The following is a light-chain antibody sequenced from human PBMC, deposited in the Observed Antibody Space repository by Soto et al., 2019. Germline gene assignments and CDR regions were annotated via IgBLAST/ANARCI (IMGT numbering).Light chain of an antibody. CDR1: QSVGSRY. V-gene: IGKV3-20*01. CDR2: GAS. Sequence: EIVLTQSPGTLSLSPGESATLSCRASQSVGSRYLAWYQQKPGQAPRLLIYGASSRATGISDRFSGGGSGTDFTLTISRLEAEDFAVYYCHQYDLSPLTFGGGTKVDIK. CDR3: HQYDLSPLT. J-gene: IGKJ4*01.